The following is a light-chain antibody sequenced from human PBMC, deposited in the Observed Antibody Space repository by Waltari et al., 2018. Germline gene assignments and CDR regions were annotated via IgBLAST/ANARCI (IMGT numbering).Light chain of an antibody. Sequence: ILLTQSPDTLSLSPGDGDSLSCRASQDVDSTYFAWYQQRPGQAPRLLIYGASTRATDVSDRFSGSGSGTEFTLSIRRAEPEDSAVYYCQQYDTFGQGTKLMIK. V-gene: IGKV3-20*01. J-gene: IGKJ2*01. CDR3: QQYDT. CDR1: QDVDSTY. CDR2: GAS.